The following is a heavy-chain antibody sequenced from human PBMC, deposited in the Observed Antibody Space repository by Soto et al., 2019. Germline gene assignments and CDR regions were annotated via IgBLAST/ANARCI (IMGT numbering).Heavy chain of an antibody. V-gene: IGHV5-51*01. CDR2: IYPGDSDT. CDR3: ARLSGDYGDYENYYYGMDV. J-gene: IGHJ6*02. Sequence: PGESLKISCKGSGYSFTSYWIGWVRQMPGKGLEWMGIIYPGDSDTRYSPSFQGQVTISADKSISTAYLQWSSLKASDTAMYYCARLSGDYGDYENYYYGMDVWGQGTTVTVSS. D-gene: IGHD4-17*01. CDR1: GYSFTSYW.